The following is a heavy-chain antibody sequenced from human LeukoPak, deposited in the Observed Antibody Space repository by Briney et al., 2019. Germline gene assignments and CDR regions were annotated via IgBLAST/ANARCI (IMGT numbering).Heavy chain of an antibody. CDR3: AREGLLLRRYFDY. V-gene: IGHV1-3*01. CDR1: GYTFTSYA. D-gene: IGHD3-22*01. CDR2: INAGNGNT. Sequence: GASVRVSCKASGYTFTSYAMHWVRQAPGQRLEWMGWINAGNGNTKYSQKFQGRVTITRDTSASTAYMELSSLRSEDTAVYYCAREGLLLRRYFDYWGQGTLVTVSS. J-gene: IGHJ4*02.